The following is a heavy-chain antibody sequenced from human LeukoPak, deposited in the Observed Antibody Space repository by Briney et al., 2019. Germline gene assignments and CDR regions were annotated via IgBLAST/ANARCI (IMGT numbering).Heavy chain of an antibody. D-gene: IGHD3-16*01. CDR1: GYTFTSYY. CDR2: INPSGGST. Sequence: ASVKVSCKASGYTFTSYYMHWVRQAPGQGLEWMGIINPSGGSTSYAQKFQGRVTMTRDMSTSAVYMELSSLRSEDTAAYYCARGSYDYVWGSPGDYWGQGTLVTVSS. CDR3: ARGSYDYVWGSPGDY. V-gene: IGHV1-46*01. J-gene: IGHJ4*02.